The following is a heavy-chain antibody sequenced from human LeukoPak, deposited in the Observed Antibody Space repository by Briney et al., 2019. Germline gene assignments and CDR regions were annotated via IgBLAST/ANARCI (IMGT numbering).Heavy chain of an antibody. D-gene: IGHD6-13*01. J-gene: IGHJ5*02. Sequence: KAGGSLRLSCAASEFTFSSYSMNWVRQAPGKGLEWVSSISSSSSYIYYADSVKGRFTISRDNAKNSLYLQMNSLRAEDTAVYYCARELQQLNWFDPWGQGTLVTVSS. CDR1: EFTFSSYS. V-gene: IGHV3-21*01. CDR2: ISSSSSYI. CDR3: ARELQQLNWFDP.